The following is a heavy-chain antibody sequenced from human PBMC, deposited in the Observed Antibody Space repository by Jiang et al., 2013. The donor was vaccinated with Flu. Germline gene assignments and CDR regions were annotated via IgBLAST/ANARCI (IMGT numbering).Heavy chain of an antibody. Sequence: VQLVESGGGVVQPGGSLRLSCAASGFSFSYYAMYWVRQAPGKGLEWLASIRFDGSETHSADSVKGRFTISRDNSKNTLYLQMNSLRDEDTAVYYCATLRGSSFDTYLMDNWGQGTLVSVSS. CDR3: ATLRGSSFDTYLMDN. CDR1: GFSFSYYA. J-gene: IGHJ4*02. V-gene: IGHV3-30*02. CDR2: IRFDGSET. D-gene: IGHD3-16*01.